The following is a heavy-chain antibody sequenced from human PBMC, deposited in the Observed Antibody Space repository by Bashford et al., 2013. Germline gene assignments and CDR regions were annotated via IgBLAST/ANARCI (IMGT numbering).Heavy chain of an antibody. Sequence: GGSLRLSCAASGFTFSSYGMHWVRQAPGKGLEWVAVISYDGSNKYYADSVKGRFTISRDNSKNTLYLQMNSLRAEDTAVYYCAKVSSYHPFDYWGQGTLVTVSS. J-gene: IGHJ4*02. CDR3: AKVSSYHPFDY. CDR1: GFTFSSYG. CDR2: ISYDGSNK. D-gene: IGHD1-26*01. V-gene: IGHV3-30*18.